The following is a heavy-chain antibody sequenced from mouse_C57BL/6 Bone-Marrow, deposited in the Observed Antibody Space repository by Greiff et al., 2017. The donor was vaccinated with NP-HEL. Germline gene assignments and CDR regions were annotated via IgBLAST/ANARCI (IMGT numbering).Heavy chain of an antibody. CDR1: GYTFTSYW. CDR3: ARPLRLRRGFAY. D-gene: IGHD2-4*01. V-gene: IGHV1-69*01. CDR2: IDPSDSYT. J-gene: IGHJ3*01. Sequence: QVQLQQPGAELVMPGASVKLSCKASGYTFTSYWMHWVKQRPGQGLEWIGEIDPSDSYTNYNQKFKGKSTLTVDKSSSTAYMQLSSLTSEDSAVYYCARPLRLRRGFAYWGQGTLVTVSA.